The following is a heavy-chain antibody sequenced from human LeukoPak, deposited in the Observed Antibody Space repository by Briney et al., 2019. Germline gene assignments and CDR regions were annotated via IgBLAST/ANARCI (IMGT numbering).Heavy chain of an antibody. CDR1: GDSISSYY. CDR2: FYYSGST. CDR3: ARDPGIVDAFDI. D-gene: IGHD3-16*02. J-gene: IGHJ3*02. V-gene: IGHV4-59*01. Sequence: TSETLSLTCTVSGDSISSYYWSWIRQPPGKGLEWIGYFYYSGSTNYNPSLKSRVTISVDTSKNQFSLKLSSVTAADTAVYYCARDPGIVDAFDIWGQGTMVTVSS.